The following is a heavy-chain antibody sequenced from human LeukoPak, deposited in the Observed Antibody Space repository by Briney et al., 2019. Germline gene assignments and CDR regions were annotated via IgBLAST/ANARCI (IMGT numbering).Heavy chain of an antibody. CDR1: GYSISSGYY. Sequence: SETLSLTCTVSGYSISSGYYWGWIRQPPGKGLEWIGSIYHSGSTYYNPSLKSRVTISVDTSKNQFSLKLSSVTAADTAVYYCARSRVNAFDIRGQGTMVTVSS. V-gene: IGHV4-38-2*02. CDR2: IYHSGST. CDR3: ARSRVNAFDI. J-gene: IGHJ3*02.